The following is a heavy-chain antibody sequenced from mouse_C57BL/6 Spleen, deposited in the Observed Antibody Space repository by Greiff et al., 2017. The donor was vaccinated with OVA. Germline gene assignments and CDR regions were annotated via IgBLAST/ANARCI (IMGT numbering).Heavy chain of an antibody. J-gene: IGHJ4*01. CDR1: GYTFTDYY. CDR2: IYPGSGNT. V-gene: IGHV1-76*01. Sequence: QVQLQQSGAELVRPGASVKLSCKASGYTFTDYYINWVKQRPGQGLEWIARIYPGSGNTYYNEKFKGKATLTAEKSSSTAYMQLSSLTSEDSAVYFCAREGWDPAYYAMDYWGQGTSVTVSS. CDR3: AREGWDPAYYAMDY. D-gene: IGHD4-1*01.